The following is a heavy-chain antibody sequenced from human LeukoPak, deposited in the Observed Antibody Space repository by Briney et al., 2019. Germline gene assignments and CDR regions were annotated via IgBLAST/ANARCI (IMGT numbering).Heavy chain of an antibody. Sequence: GGSLRLSCAASGFTFSSYWMSWVRQAPGKGLEWVANIKQDGSENYYVDSVKGRFTISRDNAKSSLFLQMNSLRAEDTALYYCARGGGVTAATANFDFWGQGTLVTVSS. J-gene: IGHJ4*02. CDR3: ARGGGVTAATANFDF. V-gene: IGHV3-7*03. CDR2: IKQDGSEN. D-gene: IGHD6-13*01. CDR1: GFTFSSYW.